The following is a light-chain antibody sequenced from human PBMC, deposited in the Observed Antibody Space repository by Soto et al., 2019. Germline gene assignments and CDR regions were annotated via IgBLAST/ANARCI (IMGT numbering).Light chain of an antibody. CDR1: NSDVGGYDY. V-gene: IGLV2-14*01. Sequence: QYALTQPASVSGSPGQSITISCTGTNSDVGGYDYVSWYQQHPGKAPKLVHFEVSNRPSGVSNRFSGSKSDNTASLTISGLQAEDEADYYCSSYTSSSTYVFGTGTKLTVL. J-gene: IGLJ1*01. CDR3: SSYTSSSTYV. CDR2: EVS.